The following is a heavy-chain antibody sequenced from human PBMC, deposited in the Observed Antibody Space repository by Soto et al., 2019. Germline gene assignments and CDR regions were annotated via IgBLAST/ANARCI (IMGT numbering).Heavy chain of an antibody. J-gene: IGHJ4*02. CDR2: IWYDGSNK. D-gene: IGHD6-6*01. Sequence: VQLVESGGGVVQPGRSLRLSCAASGFTFSSYGMHWVRQAPGKGLEWVAVIWYDGSNKYYADSVKGRFTISRDNSKNTLYLQMNSLRAEDTAVYYCARGFFGIAARRALDYWGQGTLVTVSS. CDR3: ARGFFGIAARRALDY. V-gene: IGHV3-33*01. CDR1: GFTFSSYG.